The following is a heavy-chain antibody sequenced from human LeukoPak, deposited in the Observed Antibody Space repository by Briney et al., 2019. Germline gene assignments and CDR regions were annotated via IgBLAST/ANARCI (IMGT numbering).Heavy chain of an antibody. D-gene: IGHD2-8*01. J-gene: IGHJ5*02. CDR3: ARARAVMVYAIWVHWSDP. CDR2: MNPNSGNT. CDR1: GYTFTSYD. V-gene: IGHV1-8*01. Sequence: GASVKVSCKASGYTFTSYDINWVRQATGQGLEWMGWMNPNSGNTGYAQKFQGRVTMTRNTSISTAYMELSSLRSEDTAVYYCARARAVMVYAIWVHWSDPWGQGTLVTVSS.